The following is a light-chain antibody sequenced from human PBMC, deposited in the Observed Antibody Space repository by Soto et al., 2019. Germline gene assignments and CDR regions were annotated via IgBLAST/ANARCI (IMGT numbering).Light chain of an antibody. Sequence: QSALTQPRSVSGSPGQSVTISCTGTSSDVGGYNYVSWYQQHPHKAPKLMIYDVTKRPSGVPDRFSGSKSGNTASLTISGLQAYDEADYYCCSYAGTYTWVFGGGTKLTVL. CDR2: DVT. CDR1: SSDVGGYNY. V-gene: IGLV2-11*01. CDR3: CSYAGTYTWV. J-gene: IGLJ3*02.